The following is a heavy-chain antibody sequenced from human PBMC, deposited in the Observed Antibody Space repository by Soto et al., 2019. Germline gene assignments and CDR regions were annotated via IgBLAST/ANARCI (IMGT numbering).Heavy chain of an antibody. D-gene: IGHD6-13*01. V-gene: IGHV1-3*01. J-gene: IGHJ1*01. CDR2: INAGNGNT. Sequence: QVQLVQSGAEVKKPGASVKVSCKASGYTFTSYAMHWVRQAPGQRLEWMGWINAGNGNTKYSQKFQGRVTITRDTSASTAYMELSSLRSEDTAVYYCARGGAAGTGYFQHWGQGTLVTVSS. CDR3: ARGGAAGTGYFQH. CDR1: GYTFTSYA.